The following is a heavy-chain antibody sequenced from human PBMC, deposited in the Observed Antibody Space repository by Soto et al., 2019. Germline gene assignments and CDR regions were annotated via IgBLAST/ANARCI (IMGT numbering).Heavy chain of an antibody. Sequence: GASVKVSCKASGYSFITSYHMHWVRQAPGQGLEWMGIINPTGSMTRYSQKFQGRLTMTRDTSTATDYMELSNLTSEDTAVYFCARDTGYDHDAFDIWGQGTRATVSS. CDR2: INPTGSMT. D-gene: IGHD5-12*01. CDR3: ARDTGYDHDAFDI. J-gene: IGHJ3*02. CDR1: GYSFITSYH. V-gene: IGHV1-46*01.